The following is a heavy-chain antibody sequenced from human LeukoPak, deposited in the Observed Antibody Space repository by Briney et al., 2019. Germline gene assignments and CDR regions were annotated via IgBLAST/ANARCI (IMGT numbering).Heavy chain of an antibody. Sequence: SETLSLTCTVSGGSISSYYWSWIRQPAGKGLEWIGEINHSGSTNYNPSLKSRVTISVDTSKNQFSLKLSSVTAADTAVYYCARLVDIVVVVAASYNWFDPWGQGTLVTVSS. V-gene: IGHV4-34*01. CDR3: ARLVDIVVVVAASYNWFDP. CDR2: INHSGST. CDR1: GGSISSYY. D-gene: IGHD2-15*01. J-gene: IGHJ5*02.